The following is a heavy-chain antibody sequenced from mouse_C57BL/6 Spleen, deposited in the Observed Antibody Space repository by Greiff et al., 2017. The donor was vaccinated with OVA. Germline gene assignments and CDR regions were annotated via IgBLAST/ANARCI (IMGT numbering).Heavy chain of an antibody. D-gene: IGHD2-3*01. J-gene: IGHJ4*01. CDR2: IDPENGDT. CDR1: GFNIKDDY. Sequence: EVQLQQSGAELVRPGASVKLSCTASGFNIKDDYMHWVKQRPEQGLEWIGWIDPENGDTEYASKFQGKATITANTSSNTTYLQLSSLTSEDTAVYYCTTNDGYSGAMGYWGQGTSVTVSS. CDR3: TTNDGYSGAMGY. V-gene: IGHV14-4*01.